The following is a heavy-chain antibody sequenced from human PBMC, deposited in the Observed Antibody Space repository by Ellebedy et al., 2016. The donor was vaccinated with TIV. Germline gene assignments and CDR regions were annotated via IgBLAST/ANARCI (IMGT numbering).Heavy chain of an antibody. V-gene: IGHV1-3*01. Sequence: ASVKVSCKASGYTIAMHWVRQAPGQRLEWMGRINPGNGDTKYSQKFQGRVTITWDTSASTVYMELSSLRSEDTAVYYCASYDWNRIDYWGQGTLVTVSS. CDR3: ASYDWNRIDY. J-gene: IGHJ4*02. D-gene: IGHD1-20*01. CDR2: INPGNGDT. CDR1: GYTIA.